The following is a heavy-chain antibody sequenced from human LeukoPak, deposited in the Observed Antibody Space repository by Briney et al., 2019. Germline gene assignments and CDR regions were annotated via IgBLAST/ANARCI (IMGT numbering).Heavy chain of an antibody. CDR1: GYTFTSYY. D-gene: IGHD2-21*02. Sequence: GASVKVSCKASGYTFTSYYMHWVRQAPGQGLEWMGWINPNSGGTNYAQKFQGRVTMTRDTSISTAYMELSRLRSDDTAVYYCAGDPLDCGGNCPPDYWGQGTLVTVSS. V-gene: IGHV1-2*02. CDR2: INPNSGGT. J-gene: IGHJ4*02. CDR3: AGDPLDCGGNCPPDY.